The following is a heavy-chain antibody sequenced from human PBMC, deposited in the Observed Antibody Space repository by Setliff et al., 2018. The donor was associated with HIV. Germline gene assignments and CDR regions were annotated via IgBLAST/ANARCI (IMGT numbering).Heavy chain of an antibody. CDR1: GFNVGTNG. CDR3: ARSLEIALF. D-gene: IGHD1-1*01. J-gene: IGHJ4*02. V-gene: IGHV3-23*01. Sequence: GGSLRLSCAVSGFNVGTNGLSWVRQAPGKGLEWVSGISGDTFNTYTADSVKGRFTISRDNSKNTLYLQMNNLRAEDTAVYYCARSLEIALFGGPGTLVTVSS. CDR2: ISGDTFNT.